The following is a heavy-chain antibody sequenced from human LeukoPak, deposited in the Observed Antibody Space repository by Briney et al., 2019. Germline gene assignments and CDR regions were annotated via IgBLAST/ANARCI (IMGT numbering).Heavy chain of an antibody. Sequence: GGSLRLSCAASGFIFSDYHMSWIRQAPGKGLEWVSHISGRTSSTNYVDSVKGRFTISRDNAKNSLYLQMNSLRAEDTAVYYCARHQTDSSGYYAYSMDVRGQGTTVTVSS. J-gene: IGHJ6*01. D-gene: IGHD3-22*01. CDR3: ARHQTDSSGYYAYSMDV. V-gene: IGHV3-11*06. CDR1: GFIFSDYH. CDR2: ISGRTSST.